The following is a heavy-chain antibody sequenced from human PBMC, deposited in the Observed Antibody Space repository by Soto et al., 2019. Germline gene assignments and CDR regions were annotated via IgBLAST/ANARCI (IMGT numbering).Heavy chain of an antibody. Sequence: PGGSLRLSCAASGFTFSSYGMHWVRQAPGKGLEWVAVIWYDGSNKYYADSVKGRFTISRDNSKNTLYLQMNSLRAEDTAVYYCARGRRIQLWPLDYWGQGTLVTVSS. D-gene: IGHD5-18*01. CDR2: IWYDGSNK. J-gene: IGHJ4*02. CDR3: ARGRRIQLWPLDY. CDR1: GFTFSSYG. V-gene: IGHV3-33*01.